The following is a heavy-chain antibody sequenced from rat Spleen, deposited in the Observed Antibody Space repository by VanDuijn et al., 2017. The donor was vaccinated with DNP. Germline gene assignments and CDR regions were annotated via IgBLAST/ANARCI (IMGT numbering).Heavy chain of an antibody. J-gene: IGHJ2*01. V-gene: IGHV5-31*01. D-gene: IGHD1-3*01. CDR3: TRDNYGSLDY. Sequence: EVQLVESGGDLVQPGKSLNLSCVASGFTFKHYWVTWILQVPGKGLEWVGPITSSDANTYYPDAVKGRFTISRDNDKSRLYMQMNSLQTEDTAMYFCTRDNYGSLDYWGQGVMVTVSS. CDR2: ITSSDANT. CDR1: GFTFKHYW.